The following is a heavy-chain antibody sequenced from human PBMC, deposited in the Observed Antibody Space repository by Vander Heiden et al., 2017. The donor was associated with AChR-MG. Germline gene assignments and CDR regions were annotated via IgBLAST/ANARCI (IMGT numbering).Heavy chain of an antibody. CDR2: SSAYNGNT. Sequence: QVQLVQSGAEVQQPGASVTVSCQPSGYTFMSYGISWVRRAPGQGLEWMGWSSAYNGNTNYAQKRQGRVTMTTDTSTSTAYMELRSLRSDDTAVYYCARDVKLVFDYWGQGTLVTVSS. D-gene: IGHD6-6*01. V-gene: IGHV1-18*01. CDR1: GYTFMSYG. CDR3: ARDVKLVFDY. J-gene: IGHJ4*02.